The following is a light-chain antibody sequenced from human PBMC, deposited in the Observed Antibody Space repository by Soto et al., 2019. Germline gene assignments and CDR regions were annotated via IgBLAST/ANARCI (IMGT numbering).Light chain of an antibody. V-gene: IGKV3-20*01. CDR3: QQSYSTSIT. J-gene: IGKJ5*01. CDR2: GAS. CDR1: QSVSSSY. Sequence: EVVLSLSPGTLSLYPGERATLSCRASQSVSSSYLAWYQQKPGQAPRLLIYGASSRATGIPDRFSGSGSGTDFTLTISSLQSEDFATYYCQQSYSTSITFGQRTRLAIK.